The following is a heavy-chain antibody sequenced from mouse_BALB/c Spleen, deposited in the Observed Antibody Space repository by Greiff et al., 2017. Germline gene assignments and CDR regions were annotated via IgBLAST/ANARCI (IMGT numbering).Heavy chain of an antibody. D-gene: IGHD2-4*01. Sequence: EVKVVESGGDLVKPGGSLKLSCAASGFTFSSYGMSWVRQTPDKRLEWVATISSGGSYTYYPDSVKGRFTISRDNAKNTLYLQMSSLKSEDTAMYYCAKGDYDEFAYWGQETLVTVSA. CDR3: AKGDYDEFAY. V-gene: IGHV5-6*01. J-gene: IGHJ3*01. CDR2: ISSGGSYT. CDR1: GFTFSSYG.